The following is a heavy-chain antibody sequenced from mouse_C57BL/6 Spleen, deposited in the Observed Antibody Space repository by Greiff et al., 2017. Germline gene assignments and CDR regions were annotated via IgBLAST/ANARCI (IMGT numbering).Heavy chain of an antibody. Sequence: QVQLQQSGPELVKPGASVKISCKASGYAFSSSWMNWVKQRPGKGLEWIGRIYPGDGDTNYNGKFKGKATLTADKSSSTAYMQLSSLTSEDSAVYFCASSPLYYGSSFDYWGQGTTLTVSS. V-gene: IGHV1-82*01. CDR1: GYAFSSSW. CDR2: IYPGDGDT. D-gene: IGHD1-1*01. J-gene: IGHJ2*01. CDR3: ASSPLYYGSSFDY.